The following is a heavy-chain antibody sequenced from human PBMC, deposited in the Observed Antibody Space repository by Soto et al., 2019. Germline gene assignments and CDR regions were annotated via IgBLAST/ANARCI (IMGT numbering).Heavy chain of an antibody. Sequence: SETLSLTCTVSGGSISSSSYYWGWIRQPPGKGLEWIGSIYYSGSTYYNPSLKSRVTISVDTSKNQVSLKLSSVTAADTAVYYCASRSRIVLVPYHWGQGTLVTVSS. J-gene: IGHJ4*02. CDR3: ASRSRIVLVPYH. CDR1: GGSISSSSYY. CDR2: IYYSGST. D-gene: IGHD2-2*01. V-gene: IGHV4-39*01.